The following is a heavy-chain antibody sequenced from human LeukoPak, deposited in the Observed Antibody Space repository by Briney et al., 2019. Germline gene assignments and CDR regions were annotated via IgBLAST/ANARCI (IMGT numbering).Heavy chain of an antibody. CDR3: AKEYCSNSVCHSLDY. V-gene: IGHV3-23*01. D-gene: IGHD2-8*01. Sequence: GGSLRLSCAASGFTFSSYAMSWVRQAPGKGLEWVSVIGGRDGSTYYADSVKGRFTISRDNSKNTLYLQMNSLRAEDTAVYYCAKEYCSNSVCHSLDYWGQGTLVTVSS. CDR2: IGGRDGST. J-gene: IGHJ4*02. CDR1: GFTFSSYA.